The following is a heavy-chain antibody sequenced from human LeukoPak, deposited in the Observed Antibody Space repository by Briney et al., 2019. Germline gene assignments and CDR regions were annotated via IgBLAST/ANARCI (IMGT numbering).Heavy chain of an antibody. CDR2: MNPTSGNT. D-gene: IGHD3-22*01. V-gene: IGHV1-8*03. J-gene: IGHJ5*02. Sequence: GASVKVSCKASGYTFTNYDMNWVRQATGQGLEWMGWMNPTSGNTAYAQKFQGRVTITTNASISTAYMELSSLRSEDTGVYYCARGRAMWYYDSGGHYTTSSEYNWFDPWGQGTLVNVSS. CDR3: ARGRAMWYYDSGGHYTTSSEYNWFDP. CDR1: GYTFTNYD.